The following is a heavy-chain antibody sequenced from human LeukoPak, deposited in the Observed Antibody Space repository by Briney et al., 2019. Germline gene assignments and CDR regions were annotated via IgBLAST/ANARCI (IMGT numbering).Heavy chain of an antibody. Sequence: PGGSLRLSCTVSGFTVSSNSMSWVRQAPGKGLEWVSFIYSDNTHYSDSVKGRFTISRDNSKNTLYLHMNSLRAEDTAVYFCAEGSKAVLFTRDHYMDVWGKGTTVTISS. CDR2: IYSDNT. J-gene: IGHJ6*03. V-gene: IGHV3-66*03. CDR3: AEGSKAVLFTRDHYMDV. CDR1: GFTVSSNS. D-gene: IGHD6-19*01.